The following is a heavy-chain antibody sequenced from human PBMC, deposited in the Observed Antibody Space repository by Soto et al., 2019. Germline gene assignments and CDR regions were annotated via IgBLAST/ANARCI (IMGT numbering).Heavy chain of an antibody. J-gene: IGHJ5*02. V-gene: IGHV1-46*01. Sequence: QVQLVQSGAEVKKPGASVKVSCKASGYTFTSYYMHWVRQAPGQGLEWMGIIDPSGGGTSYAQKFQXRXXXXXXXXXXXXXXXXXXXXXXXXXXXXXXXXXXXXXXXXXXXXVEDTWGQGTLVTVSS. CDR1: GYTFTSYY. CDR2: IDPSGGGT. CDR3: XXXXXXXXXXXXXXXVEDT.